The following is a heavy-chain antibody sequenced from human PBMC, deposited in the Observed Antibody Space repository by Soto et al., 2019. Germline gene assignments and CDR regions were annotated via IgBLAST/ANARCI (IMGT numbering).Heavy chain of an antibody. CDR3: ARDPKTSGGQHWAFNYFDS. D-gene: IGHD7-27*01. Sequence: QVQLVESGGGVVQPGRXLRLSCAASGFSFSISPMHWVRQAPGKGPEWVALISYDGTNKFYADSVKGRFTISRDNSKSTLYLQVDSLRPEDAAVYYCARDPKTSGGQHWAFNYFDSWGQGTLVTVSS. CDR1: GFSFSISP. CDR2: ISYDGTNK. V-gene: IGHV3-30-3*01. J-gene: IGHJ4*02.